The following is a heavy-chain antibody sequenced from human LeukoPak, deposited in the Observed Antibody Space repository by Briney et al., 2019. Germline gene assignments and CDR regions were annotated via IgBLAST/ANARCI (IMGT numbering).Heavy chain of an antibody. J-gene: IGHJ4*02. V-gene: IGHV3-23*01. CDR2: ISASGGST. CDR3: AKSPTADSGYEGDY. CDR1: GFTFSSYA. D-gene: IGHD5-12*01. Sequence: PGGSLRLSCAASGFTFSSYAMSWVRQAPGKGLEWVSAISASGGSTYNADSVKGRFTISRDNSKNTLYLQMNSLRAEDTAVYYCAKSPTADSGYEGDYWGQGTLVTVSS.